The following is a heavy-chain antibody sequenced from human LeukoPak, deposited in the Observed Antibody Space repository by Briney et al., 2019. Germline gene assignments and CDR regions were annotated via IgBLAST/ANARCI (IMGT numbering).Heavy chain of an antibody. V-gene: IGHV5-51*01. CDR2: IYPDDSDI. Sequence: GESLKISCKASGYSFTTYWIGWVRQMPGEGLEWMGIIYPDDSDIRYSPSFQGQVTISADKSITTAYLQWSSLKASDAAMYYCAKYYYDRSAGPFDYWGQGTLVTVSS. J-gene: IGHJ4*02. D-gene: IGHD3-22*01. CDR1: GYSFTTYW. CDR3: AKYYYDRSAGPFDY.